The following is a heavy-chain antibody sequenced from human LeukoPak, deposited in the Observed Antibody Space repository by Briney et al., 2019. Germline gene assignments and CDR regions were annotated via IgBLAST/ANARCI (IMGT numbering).Heavy chain of an antibody. D-gene: IGHD5-12*01. CDR2: INPSSGGT. Sequence: GASVKVSCKASGYTFTGYYMHWVRQAPGQGLEWMGWINPSSGGTNYAQKFQGRVTMTRDTSISTAYMELSRLRSDDTAVYYCARESYGYSGYVGFDYWGQGTLVTVSS. V-gene: IGHV1-2*02. J-gene: IGHJ4*02. CDR1: GYTFTGYY. CDR3: ARESYGYSGYVGFDY.